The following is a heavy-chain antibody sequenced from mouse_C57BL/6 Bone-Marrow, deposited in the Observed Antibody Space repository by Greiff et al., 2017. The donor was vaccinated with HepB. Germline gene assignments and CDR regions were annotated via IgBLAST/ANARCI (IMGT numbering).Heavy chain of an antibody. CDR3: ARDGLSFYAMDY. V-gene: IGHV3-6*01. CDR1: GYSITSGYY. J-gene: IGHJ4*01. Sequence: EVKLQESGPGLVKPSQSLSLTCSVTGYSITSGYYWNWIRQFPGNKLEWMGYISYDGSNNYNPSLKNRISITRDTSKNQFFLKLNSVTTEDTATYYCARDGLSFYAMDYWGQGTSVTVSS. D-gene: IGHD3-1*01. CDR2: ISYDGSN.